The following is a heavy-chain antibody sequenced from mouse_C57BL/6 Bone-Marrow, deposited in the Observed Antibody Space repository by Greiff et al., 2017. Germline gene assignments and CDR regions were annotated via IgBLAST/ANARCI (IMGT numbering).Heavy chain of an antibody. V-gene: IGHV1-82*01. CDR1: GYAFSSSW. CDR3: ARVDYYGSSPDV. CDR2: IYPGDGDT. D-gene: IGHD1-1*01. J-gene: IGHJ1*03. Sequence: QVQLQQSGPELVKPGASVKISCKASGYAFSSSWMNWVKQRPGKGLEWIGRIYPGDGDTNYNGKFKGKATLTGDTSSSTAYMQLSSLTSEDSAVYFCARVDYYGSSPDVWGTGTTVTVSS.